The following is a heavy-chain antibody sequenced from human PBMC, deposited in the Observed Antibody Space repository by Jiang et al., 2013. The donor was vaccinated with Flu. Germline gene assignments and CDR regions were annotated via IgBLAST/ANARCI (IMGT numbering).Heavy chain of an antibody. D-gene: IGHD2-2*01. CDR3: ARAMRYCSSTSCFRPRLYYFDY. CDR2: INHSGST. V-gene: IGHV4-34*01. Sequence: LLKPSETLSLTCAVYGGSFSGYYWSWIRQPPGKGLEWIGEINHSGSTNYNPSLKSRVTISVDTSKNQFSLKLSSVTAADTAVYYCARAMRYCSSTSCFRPRLYYFDYWGQGTLVTVSS. J-gene: IGHJ4*02. CDR1: GGSFSGYY.